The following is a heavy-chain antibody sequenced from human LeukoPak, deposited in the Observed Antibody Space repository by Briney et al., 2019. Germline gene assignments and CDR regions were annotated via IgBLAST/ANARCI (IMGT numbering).Heavy chain of an antibody. J-gene: IGHJ3*01. D-gene: IGHD2-2*01. CDR2: SRNKANSYTT. V-gene: IGHV3-72*01. Sequence: GGSLRLSCAASGFIFSDHYIDWVRQAPGKGLEWVGRSRNKANSYTTEYAASVKGRFTISRDDSKNSLYLQMNSLKTEDTAVYYCAPGGDYCSSSSCPSWGQGTIVSVSS. CDR1: GFIFSDHY. CDR3: APGGDYCSSSSCPS.